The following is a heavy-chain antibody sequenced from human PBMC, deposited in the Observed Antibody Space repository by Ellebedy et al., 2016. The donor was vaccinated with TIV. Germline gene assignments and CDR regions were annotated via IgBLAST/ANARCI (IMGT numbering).Heavy chain of an antibody. V-gene: IGHV2-5*02. CDR1: GFSLSTSGVG. CDR2: IYWDDDK. J-gene: IGHJ4*02. D-gene: IGHD2-2*03. Sequence: SGPTLVKPTQTLTLTCTFSGFSLSTSGVGVGWIRPSPGKALEWLTLIYWDDDKHNIPSLESRLTITKDTSKNQVVLTMTNVDPVDTATYYCAQAWGGSCFDYWGQGTLATVSS. CDR3: AQAWGGSCFDY.